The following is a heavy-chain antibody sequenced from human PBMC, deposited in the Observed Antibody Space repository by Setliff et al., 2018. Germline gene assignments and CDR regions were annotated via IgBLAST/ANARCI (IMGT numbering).Heavy chain of an antibody. CDR3: ARVAGAYYFDY. Sequence: SETLSLTCTVSGGSISSYYWSWIRQPPGKGLEWIGYIYIGGSANYNPSLKSRVTISVDTSKNQFSLKLSSVTAADTAVYYCARVAGAYYFDYWGQGTLVTVSS. CDR2: IYIGGSA. CDR1: GGSISSYY. J-gene: IGHJ4*02. V-gene: IGHV4-4*09. D-gene: IGHD7-27*01.